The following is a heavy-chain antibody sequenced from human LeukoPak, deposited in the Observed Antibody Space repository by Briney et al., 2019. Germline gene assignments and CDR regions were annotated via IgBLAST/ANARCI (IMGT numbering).Heavy chain of an antibody. D-gene: IGHD6-19*01. J-gene: IGHJ3*02. CDR2: ISSDGTNL. V-gene: IGHV3-30*18. CDR1: GITFTYG. CDR3: AKDIPPSSGWLLGGNAFDI. Sequence: PGRTLRLSCAASGITFTYGMHCVRQAPGKGLEWVAVISSDGTNLYYEESVKGLFTISRDNSNNTLYLQMNSLRAEDTAVYYCAKDIPPSSGWLLGGNAFDIWGQGTMVTVSS.